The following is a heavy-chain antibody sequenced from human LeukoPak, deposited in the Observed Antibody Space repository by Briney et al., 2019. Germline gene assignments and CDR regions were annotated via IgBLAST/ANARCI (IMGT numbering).Heavy chain of an antibody. V-gene: IGHV3-7*05. CDR1: GFTFSKSW. J-gene: IGHJ4*02. CDR2: IKEDGSAK. D-gene: IGHD2-15*01. CDR3: AKSIGGVVVVAADY. Sequence: GGSLRLSCAASGFTFSKSWMSWLRQTPEKGLEWVANIKEDGSAKYYVDSVKGRFTLSRDNSKNTLYLQMNSLRAEDTAVYYCAKSIGGVVVVAADYWGQGTLVTVSS.